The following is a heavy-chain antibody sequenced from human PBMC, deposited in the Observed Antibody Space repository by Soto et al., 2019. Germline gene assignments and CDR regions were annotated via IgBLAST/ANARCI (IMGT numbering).Heavy chain of an antibody. CDR2: MNPNSGNT. CDR3: ARGKLVYAIDYYYGMDV. D-gene: IGHD2-8*01. CDR1: GYTFTSYD. J-gene: IGHJ6*02. Sequence: ASVKVSCKASGYTFTSYDINWVRQATGQGLEWMGWMNPNSGNTGYAQKFQGRVTMTRNTSISTAYMELSSLRSEDTAVYYCARGKLVYAIDYYYGMDVWGQGTTVTVSS. V-gene: IGHV1-8*01.